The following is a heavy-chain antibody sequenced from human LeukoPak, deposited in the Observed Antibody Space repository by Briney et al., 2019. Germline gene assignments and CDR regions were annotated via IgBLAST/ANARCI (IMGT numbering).Heavy chain of an antibody. V-gene: IGHV3-11*06. CDR3: ARDRTGLGGGDQTNCFDP. J-gene: IGHJ5*02. D-gene: IGHD2-21*02. Sequence: GGSLRLSCAASGFTFSDYYMSWIRQAPGKGLEWVSYISSSSSYTNYADSVKGRFTISRDNAKNSLYLQMNSLRAEDTAVYYWARDRTGLGGGDQTNCFDPGGQGTLVTVSS. CDR1: GFTFSDYY. CDR2: ISSSSSYT.